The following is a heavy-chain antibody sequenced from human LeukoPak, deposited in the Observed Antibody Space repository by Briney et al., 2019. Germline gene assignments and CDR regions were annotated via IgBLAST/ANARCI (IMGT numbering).Heavy chain of an antibody. CDR1: GFTFSRYW. V-gene: IGHV3-7*03. Sequence: GGSLRLSCAASGFTFSRYWMSWVRQAPGKGLEWVANIKQDGSEKYYVDSVKGRFTISRDNSENIVYLQMNNLRVEDTAVYYCAGRPTGYSSGYIHWGQGTLVTVSS. D-gene: IGHD5-18*01. CDR2: IKQDGSEK. CDR3: AGRPTGYSSGYIH. J-gene: IGHJ4*02.